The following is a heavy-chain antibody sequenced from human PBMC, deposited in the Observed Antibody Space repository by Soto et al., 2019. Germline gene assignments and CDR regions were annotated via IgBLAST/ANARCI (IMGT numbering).Heavy chain of an antibody. CDR1: GGSFSGYY. D-gene: IGHD6-19*01. J-gene: IGHJ5*02. CDR3: ASFIAVAGTQRGEWFDP. Sequence: QVQLQQWGAGLLKPSETLSLTCAVYGGSFSGYYWSWIRQPPGKGLEWIGEINHSGSTNYNPSLKSRVTISVDTSKNQFSLKLGSVTAADTAVYYCASFIAVAGTQRGEWFDPWGQGTLVTVSS. CDR2: INHSGST. V-gene: IGHV4-34*01.